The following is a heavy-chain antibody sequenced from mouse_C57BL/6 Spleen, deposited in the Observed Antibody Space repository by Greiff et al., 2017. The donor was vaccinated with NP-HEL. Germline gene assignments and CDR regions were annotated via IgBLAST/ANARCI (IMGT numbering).Heavy chain of an antibody. Sequence: QVQLQQPGAELVRPGSSVKLSCKASGYTFTSYWMDWVKQRPGQGLEWIGNIYPSDSETHYNQKFKDKATLTVDKSSSTAYMQLSSLTSEDSAVYYCARNYGSSQAWFAYWGQGTLVTVSA. J-gene: IGHJ3*01. CDR1: GYTFTSYW. D-gene: IGHD1-1*01. CDR2: IYPSDSET. V-gene: IGHV1-61*01. CDR3: ARNYGSSQAWFAY.